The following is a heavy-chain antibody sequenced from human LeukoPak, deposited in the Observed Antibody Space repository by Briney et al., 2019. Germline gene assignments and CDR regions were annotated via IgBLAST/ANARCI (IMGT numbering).Heavy chain of an antibody. CDR2: INGNTGGT. D-gene: IGHD1-26*01. V-gene: IGHV1-2*02. J-gene: IGHJ5*02. Sequence: ASMKVSCKTSGYSITGYYMHWVRQAPGQGLEWMGWINGNTGGTNYAQKLQGRVTMTRDTSISTAYMELSGLTFDDTAVYYCARDATLGGTKNSFDPWGQGTLVTVSS. CDR1: GYSITGYY. CDR3: ARDATLGGTKNSFDP.